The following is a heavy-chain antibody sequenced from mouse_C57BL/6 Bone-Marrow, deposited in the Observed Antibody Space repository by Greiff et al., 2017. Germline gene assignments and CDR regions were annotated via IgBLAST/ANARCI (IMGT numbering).Heavy chain of an antibody. J-gene: IGHJ4*01. CDR2: ISDGGSYT. Sequence: EVQLVESGGGLVKPGGSLKLSCAASGFTFSSYAMSWVRQTPEKRLEWVATISDGGSYTYYPDNVKGRFTISRDNAKNNLYLQMSHLKSEDTAMYYCASTIVTHYYAMDYWGQGTSVTVSS. CDR1: GFTFSSYA. V-gene: IGHV5-4*01. CDR3: ASTIVTHYYAMDY. D-gene: IGHD2-5*01.